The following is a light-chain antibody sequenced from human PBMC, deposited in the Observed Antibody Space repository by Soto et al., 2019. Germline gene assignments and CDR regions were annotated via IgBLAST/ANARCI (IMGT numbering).Light chain of an antibody. Sequence: QSVLTQPPSMSASPGQMVTISCSGGSSNIGSNYVYWYQQFPGAAPKLLIYTNNKRSSGVPDRFSGSKSGTSASLAISGLRSEDEAVYYCAAWDDSLSGFWLFGGGTKLTV. J-gene: IGLJ3*02. CDR1: SSNIGSNY. V-gene: IGLV1-47*02. CDR2: TNN. CDR3: AAWDDSLSGFWL.